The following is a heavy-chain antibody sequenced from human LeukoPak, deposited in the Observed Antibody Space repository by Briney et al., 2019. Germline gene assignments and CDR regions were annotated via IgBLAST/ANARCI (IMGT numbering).Heavy chain of an antibody. D-gene: IGHD1-1*01. Sequence: PGGSLRLSCAASGFTFSSYVMSWVRQAPGKGLEWVSVISNSDGSTYYADSVKGRFTISRDNSRNTLYLQMNSLGADDTAVYYCAKGNWRYFDYWGQGTLVTVSS. V-gene: IGHV3-23*01. J-gene: IGHJ4*02. CDR1: GFTFSSYV. CDR2: ISNSDGST. CDR3: AKGNWRYFDY.